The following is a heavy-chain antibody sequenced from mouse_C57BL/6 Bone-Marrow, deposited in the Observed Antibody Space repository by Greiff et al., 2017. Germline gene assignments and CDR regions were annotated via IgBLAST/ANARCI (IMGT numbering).Heavy chain of an antibody. CDR2: IYPGGGYT. CDR1: GYTFTNYW. CDR3: ARFDDYYLRLDY. D-gene: IGHD2-3*01. V-gene: IGHV1-63*01. J-gene: IGHJ4*01. Sequence: VQVVESGAELVRPGTSVKMSCKASGYTFTNYWIGWAKQRPGHGLEWIGDIYPGGGYTNYNEKVKGKATLTADKASSTAYMQFSSLTSEDSAIYYCARFDDYYLRLDYWGQGTSVTVSS.